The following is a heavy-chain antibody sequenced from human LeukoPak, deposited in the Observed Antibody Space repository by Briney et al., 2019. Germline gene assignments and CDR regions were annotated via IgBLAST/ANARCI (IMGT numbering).Heavy chain of an antibody. D-gene: IGHD3-22*01. CDR3: ARAAANFGPYYDSSGYLFDY. J-gene: IGHJ4*02. CDR1: GYIFTGYY. CDR2: INPTSGDI. V-gene: IGHV1-2*02. Sequence: ASVKVSCKASGYIFTGYYMHWVRQAPGQGLEWMGWINPTSGDINYAQKFQGRVTMTRDMSISTAYMELSRLRADDTAVYYCARAAANFGPYYDSSGYLFDYWGQGTLVTVSS.